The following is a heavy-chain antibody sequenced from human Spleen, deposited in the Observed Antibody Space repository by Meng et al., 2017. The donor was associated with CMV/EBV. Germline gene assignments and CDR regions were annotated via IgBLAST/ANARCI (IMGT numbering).Heavy chain of an antibody. CDR2: ILPIRGIA. Sequence: SGGTFISYAINWVRQAPGQGLEWMGGILPIRGIANYAQKFQGRVTISEDKSTSTVYMEMSSLRSEDTAVYYCAKPGRIVATRGIFDYWGQGTLVTVSS. J-gene: IGHJ4*02. CDR3: AKPGRIVATRGIFDY. D-gene: IGHD5-12*01. V-gene: IGHV1-69*10. CDR1: GGTFISYA.